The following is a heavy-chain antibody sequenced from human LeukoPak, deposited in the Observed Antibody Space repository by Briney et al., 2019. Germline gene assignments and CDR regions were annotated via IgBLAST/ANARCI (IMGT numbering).Heavy chain of an antibody. J-gene: IGHJ4*02. Sequence: GGSLRLSCAASGFTVSSYYMNWVRQAPGKGLEWVSIISSAGTTYYADSVKGRFTISRDNSKNTVYLQVNSLRDEDTAVYYCARDLEAANTYYFDYWGQGTMVTVSS. V-gene: IGHV3-66*01. CDR3: ARDLEAANTYYFDY. D-gene: IGHD6-13*01. CDR1: GFTVSSYY. CDR2: ISSAGTT.